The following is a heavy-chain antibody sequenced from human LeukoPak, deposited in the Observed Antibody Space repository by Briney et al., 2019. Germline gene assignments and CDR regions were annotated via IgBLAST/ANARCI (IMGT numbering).Heavy chain of an antibody. V-gene: IGHV3-20*04. CDR1: GFTFEDYG. Sequence: GGSLRLSCTVSGFTFEDYGMNWVRQVPGKEPEWVSGLNWNGGGRRYADSVKGRFIISRDNAKGVLYLQLNDLRVEDTALYYCARDAVPSGRSWFDPWDQGTLVTVSP. CDR3: ARDAVPSGRSWFDP. CDR2: LNWNGGGR. D-gene: IGHD4-17*01. J-gene: IGHJ5*02.